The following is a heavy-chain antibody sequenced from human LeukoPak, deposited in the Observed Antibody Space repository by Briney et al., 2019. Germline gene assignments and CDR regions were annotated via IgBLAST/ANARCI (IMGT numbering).Heavy chain of an antibody. CDR1: GFTFDDYG. D-gene: IGHD3-3*01. CDR3: ARAPTGGLFWSGPSFDY. J-gene: IGHJ4*02. Sequence: GGSLRLSCAASGFTFDDYGMSWVRQAPGRGLEWVSGINWNGGSTGYADSVKGRFTISRDNAKNSLYLQMNSLRAEDTALYHCARAPTGGLFWSGPSFDYWGQGTLVTVSS. CDR2: INWNGGST. V-gene: IGHV3-20*01.